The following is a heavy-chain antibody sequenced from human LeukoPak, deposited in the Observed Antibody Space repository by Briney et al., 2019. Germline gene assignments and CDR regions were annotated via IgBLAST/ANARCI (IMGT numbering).Heavy chain of an antibody. CDR1: GGSISSGGYY. V-gene: IGHV4-31*03. CDR3: ARETAAHLEWFQRSGAFDI. Sequence: PSETLSLTCTVSGGSISSGGYYWSWIRQHPGKGLEWIGYIYYSGSTYYNPSLKSRVTISVDTPKNQFSLKLSSVTAADTAVYYCARETAAHLEWFQRSGAFDIWGQGTMVTVSS. D-gene: IGHD3-3*01. J-gene: IGHJ3*02. CDR2: IYYSGST.